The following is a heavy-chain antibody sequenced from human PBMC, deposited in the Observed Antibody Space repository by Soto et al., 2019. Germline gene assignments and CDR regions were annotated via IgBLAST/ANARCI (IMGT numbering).Heavy chain of an antibody. CDR3: ARLESVTRSLGYFDY. V-gene: IGHV4-31*03. CDR2: IYYSGST. CDR1: GGSIRRSDYY. Sequence: QLQLQESGPGLVKPSQTLSLTCTVSGGSIRRSDYYWSWVRQLPGRGLEWIAYIYYSGSTFYNPSLMSRLAISVDTSRNQFSLSLTSVTAADTAVYYCARLESVTRSLGYFDYWGQGIRVTVTS. J-gene: IGHJ4*02. D-gene: IGHD7-27*01.